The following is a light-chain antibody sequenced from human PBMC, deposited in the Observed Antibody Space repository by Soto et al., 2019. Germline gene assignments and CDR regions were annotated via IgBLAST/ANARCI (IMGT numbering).Light chain of an antibody. CDR1: QHINIF. Sequence: DIPMTQSPSSLSASVGDTVTITCRASQHINIFLAWFQQKPGTAPKSLIQSASILQTGVPSNFSGSGSGTNFSLTISSLQPEDSATYYCQQYNSYPLTFGQGTRLEIK. CDR3: QQYNSYPLT. CDR2: SAS. J-gene: IGKJ5*01. V-gene: IGKV1-16*02.